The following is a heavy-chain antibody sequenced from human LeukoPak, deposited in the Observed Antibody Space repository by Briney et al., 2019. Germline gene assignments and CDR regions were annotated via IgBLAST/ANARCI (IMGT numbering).Heavy chain of an antibody. V-gene: IGHV3-33*01. Sequence: GRSLRLSCAASGFTFSSYGMHWVRQAPGKGLEGVAVIWYDGSNKYYADSVKGRFTISRDNSKNTLYLQMNSLRAEDTAVYYCARGYGVRGVIITPGYWGQGTLVTVSS. CDR3: ARGYGVRGVIITPGY. CDR2: IWYDGSNK. CDR1: GFTFSSYG. D-gene: IGHD3-10*01. J-gene: IGHJ4*02.